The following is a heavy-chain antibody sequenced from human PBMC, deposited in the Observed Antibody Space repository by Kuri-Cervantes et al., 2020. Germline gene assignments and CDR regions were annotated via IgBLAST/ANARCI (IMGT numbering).Heavy chain of an antibody. CDR3: ARGTAATGLTPYTDAFDI. CDR2: VYTSGST. V-gene: IGHV4-4*07. D-gene: IGHD6-13*01. CDR1: GGSISRYY. Sequence: GSLRLSCSVSGGSISRYYWSWIRQSAGKGLEWIGRVYTSGSTNYNPSLKTRVTISLDKSKNQFSLKLSSVTAADTAVYYCARGTAATGLTPYTDAFDIWGQGTMVTVSS. J-gene: IGHJ3*02.